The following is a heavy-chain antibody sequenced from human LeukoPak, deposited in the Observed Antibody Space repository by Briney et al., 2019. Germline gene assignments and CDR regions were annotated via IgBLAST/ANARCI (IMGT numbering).Heavy chain of an antibody. V-gene: IGHV3-53*01. J-gene: IGHJ3*02. CDR1: GFTVSGNY. CDR3: AREKDSGTDAFDI. CDR2: IYSGGTT. D-gene: IGHD3-10*01. Sequence: PGGSLRLSCAVSGFTVSGNYMSWVRQAPGKGLEWVSLIYSGGTTYYADSVKGRFTISRDNAKNSLYLQMNSLRAEDTAVYYCAREKDSGTDAFDIWGQGTMVTVSS.